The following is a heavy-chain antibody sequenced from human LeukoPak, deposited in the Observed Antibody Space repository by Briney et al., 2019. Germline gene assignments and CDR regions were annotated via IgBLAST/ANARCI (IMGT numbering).Heavy chain of an antibody. CDR1: GFTFSSYA. CDR2: ISYDGSNK. CDR3: ARDFADGPLD. J-gene: IGHJ4*02. Sequence: GRSLRLSCAASGFTFSSYAMHWVRQAPGKGLEWVAVISYDGSNKYYADSVKGRFTISRDNSKNTLYLQMNSPRAEDTAVYYCARDFADGPLDWGQGTLVTVSS. V-gene: IGHV3-30*04.